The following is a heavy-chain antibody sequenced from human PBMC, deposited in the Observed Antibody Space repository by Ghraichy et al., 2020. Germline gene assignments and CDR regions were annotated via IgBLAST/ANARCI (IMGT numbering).Heavy chain of an antibody. CDR3: AKGSPNFEVVRSYYYGMDV. CDR2: ISWNSGSI. CDR1: GFTFDDYA. Sequence: SLNISCAASGFTFDDYAMHWVRQAPGKGLEWVSGISWNSGSIGYADSVKGRFTISRDNAKNSLYLQMNSLRAEDTALYYCAKGSPNFEVVRSYYYGMDVWGQGTTVTVSS. V-gene: IGHV3-9*01. D-gene: IGHD3-3*01. J-gene: IGHJ6*02.